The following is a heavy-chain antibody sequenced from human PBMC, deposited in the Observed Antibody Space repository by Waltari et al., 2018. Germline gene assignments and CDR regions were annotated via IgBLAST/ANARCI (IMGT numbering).Heavy chain of an antibody. J-gene: IGHJ4*02. CDR2: ITGGGSST. V-gene: IGHV3-23*01. D-gene: IGHD6-13*01. CDR3: AKDHRYSSFDY. Sequence: EVQLLESGGDLVQPGGSLRLSCAASGFTFRSYAMSWVRQAPGKGLEWVSTITGGGSSTYYADSVKGQFTISRDNSKNTLYLQMNSLRAEDTAVYYCAKDHRYSSFDYWGQGTLVTVSS. CDR1: GFTFRSYA.